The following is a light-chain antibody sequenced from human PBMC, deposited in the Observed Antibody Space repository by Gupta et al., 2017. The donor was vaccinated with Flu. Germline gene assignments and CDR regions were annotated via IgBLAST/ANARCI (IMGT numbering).Light chain of an antibody. CDR1: QGLVYSDGNTY. CDR2: LVS. V-gene: IGKV2-30*01. Sequence: ISCRSSQGLVYSDGNTYLHWFQQRPGQTPRRLIHLVSYRASGVPDRFSGSGSGTDFTLKISRVEAEDVGVYFCMQGAHWPWAFGHGTKVEIK. CDR3: MQGAHWPWA. J-gene: IGKJ1*01.